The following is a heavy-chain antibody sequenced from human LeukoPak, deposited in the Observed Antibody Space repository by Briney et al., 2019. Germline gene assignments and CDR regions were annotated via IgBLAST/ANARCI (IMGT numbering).Heavy chain of an antibody. CDR3: ARDIADCSSTSCYVAAAGLDY. V-gene: IGHV3-30*03. J-gene: IGHJ4*02. Sequence: PGGSLRLSCAASGFTFSSYGMHWVRQAPGKGLEWVAVISYDGSNKYYADSVKGRFTISRDNSKNTLYLQMSSLRAEDTAVYYCARDIADCSSTSCYVAAAGLDYWGQGTLVTVSS. CDR1: GFTFSSYG. D-gene: IGHD2-2*01. CDR2: ISYDGSNK.